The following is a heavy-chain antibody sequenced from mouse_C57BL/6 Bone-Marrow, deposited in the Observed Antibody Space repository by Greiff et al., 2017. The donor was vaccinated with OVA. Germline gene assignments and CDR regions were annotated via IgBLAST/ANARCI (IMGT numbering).Heavy chain of an antibody. D-gene: IGHD3-3*01. CDR3: ASAGTGYYAMDY. CDR1: GYTFTSYW. Sequence: QVQLQQPGAELVRPGSSVKLSCKASGYTFTSYWMDWVKQSPGQGLEWIGNIYPSGSETHYTQKFKDKATLTVDKSASTAYMQLSSLTSEDSAVYDCASAGTGYYAMDYWGQGTSVTVSS. J-gene: IGHJ4*01. V-gene: IGHV1-61*01. CDR2: IYPSGSET.